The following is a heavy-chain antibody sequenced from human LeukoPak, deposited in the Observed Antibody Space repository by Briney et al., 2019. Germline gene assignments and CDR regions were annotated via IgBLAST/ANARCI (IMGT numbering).Heavy chain of an antibody. CDR3: ARHWGQYSSGYYYYYYGMDV. CDR1: GGSFSGYY. V-gene: IGHV4-34*01. D-gene: IGHD6-19*01. Sequence: PSETLSLTCAVYGGSFSGYYWSWIRQPPGKGLEWIGEINHSGSTNYNPSLKSRVTISVDTSKNQFSLKLSSVTAADTAVYYCARHWGQYSSGYYYYYYGMDVWGQGTTVTVSS. J-gene: IGHJ6*02. CDR2: INHSGST.